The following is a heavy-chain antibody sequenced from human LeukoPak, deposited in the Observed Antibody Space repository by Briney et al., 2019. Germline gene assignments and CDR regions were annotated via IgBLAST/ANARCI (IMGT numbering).Heavy chain of an antibody. D-gene: IGHD1-1*01. CDR3: ARGVAGTTSWFDP. CDR1: GYTFTSYD. J-gene: IGHJ5*02. V-gene: IGHV1-8*03. Sequence: ASVKVSCKASGYTFTSYDINWVRQSTGQGLEWMGWMNPNSGNTGYAQKFQGRVTITRNTSISTAYMELSSLRSEDTAVYYCARGVAGTTSWFDPWGQGTLVTVSS. CDR2: MNPNSGNT.